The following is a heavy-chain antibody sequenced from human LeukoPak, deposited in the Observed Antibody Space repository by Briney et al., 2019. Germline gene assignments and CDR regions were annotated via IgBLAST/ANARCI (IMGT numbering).Heavy chain of an antibody. CDR3: ARVSTTPYYYYGMDV. J-gene: IGHJ6*02. CDR2: ISSSSTI. V-gene: IGHV3-48*01. CDR1: GFTFSSYS. Sequence: GGSLRLSCAASGFTFSSYSMNWVRQAPGKGLEWVSYISSSSTIYYADSVKGRFTISRDNSKNTLYLQMNSLRAEDTAVYYCARVSTTPYYYYGMDVWGQGTTVTVSS. D-gene: IGHD1-14*01.